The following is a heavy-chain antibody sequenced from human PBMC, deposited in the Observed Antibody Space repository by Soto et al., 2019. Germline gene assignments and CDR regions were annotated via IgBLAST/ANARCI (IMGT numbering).Heavy chain of an antibody. D-gene: IGHD3-10*01. V-gene: IGHV4-34*01. CDR3: ARGLFSGDAYSGGWYYFDY. CDR1: GGSFSDYS. J-gene: IGHJ4*02. CDR2: INHSGSA. Sequence: QVQLQQGGAGLLKPSETLSLTCAVYGGSFSDYSWTWIRQPPGKALEWIGQINHSGSANYNPSLRSRVTISVGTPSNQFSLELTSVTAADTAVYYCARGLFSGDAYSGGWYYFDYWGQGTLVTVSS.